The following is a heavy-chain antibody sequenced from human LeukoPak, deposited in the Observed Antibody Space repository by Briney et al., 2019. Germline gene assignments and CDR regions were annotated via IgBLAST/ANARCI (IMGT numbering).Heavy chain of an antibody. J-gene: IGHJ4*02. Sequence: GPSPTDSRMPSPGTFSIYTVSWGPQAPGPRLESMGGTSPIFGRANYAQKCQVRGTITADESTSKAYMEQSSVRSEDTAVYCCARGRDDSSGYRFYYWRRGTQVSVSS. D-gene: IGHD3-22*01. CDR1: PGTFSIYT. CDR3: ARGRDDSSGYRFYY. CDR2: TSPIFGRA. V-gene: IGHV1-69*01.